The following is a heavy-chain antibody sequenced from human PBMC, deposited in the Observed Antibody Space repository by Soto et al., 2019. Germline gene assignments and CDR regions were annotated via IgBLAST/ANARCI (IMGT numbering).Heavy chain of an antibody. CDR3: ARDQPGYSYGYGLGY. CDR1: GCTFSSYS. Sequence: EAQLVEYGGGLVKPGGALRLSCAASGCTFSSYSRNWVRQDPGKGLEWASSIRSSRRYIYYADSVKGRFTISRDNAKNSLYLKMNSLRAEDPAVYYWARDQPGYSYGYGLGYWGQGTLVTVSS. V-gene: IGHV3-21*01. J-gene: IGHJ4*02. CDR2: IRSSRRYI. D-gene: IGHD5-18*01.